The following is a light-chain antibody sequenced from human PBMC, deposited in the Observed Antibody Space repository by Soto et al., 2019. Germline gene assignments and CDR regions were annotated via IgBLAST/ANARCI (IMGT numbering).Light chain of an antibody. J-gene: IGKJ2*01. V-gene: IGKV1-5*01. Sequence: DIRMTQSPSILSASVGDRVTITCRASQSISNWLAWYQQKPGRAPKVLIYDASSLQSGVPSRFSGSGSGTEFTLTISSLQPDDIATYYCQQYKSHSYTFGQGTNLEI. CDR1: QSISNW. CDR2: DAS. CDR3: QQYKSHSYT.